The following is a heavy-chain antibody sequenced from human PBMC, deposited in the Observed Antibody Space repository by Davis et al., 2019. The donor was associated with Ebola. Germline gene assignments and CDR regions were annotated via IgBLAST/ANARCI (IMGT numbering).Heavy chain of an antibody. CDR1: GFTFSNYA. CDR3: ATTQWLREFDN. V-gene: IGHV3-23*01. D-gene: IGHD6-19*01. Sequence: GESLKISCAASGFTFSNYAMSWVRQAPGKGLEWVSAISGSGGSTYYADSVKGRFTISRDNSKNTLYLQMNSLRAEDTAVYYCATTQWLREFDNWGQGTLVTVSS. J-gene: IGHJ4*02. CDR2: ISGSGGST.